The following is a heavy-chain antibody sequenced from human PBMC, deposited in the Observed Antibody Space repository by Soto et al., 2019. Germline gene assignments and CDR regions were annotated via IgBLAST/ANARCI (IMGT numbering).Heavy chain of an antibody. CDR1: GFTFSGHW. Sequence: EVHLVESGGGLVQPGGSLRLSCAASGFTFSGHWMSWVRQAPGKGLEWVAHIKQDGSETYYVGSVKGRFTISRDNAKNSLDLQMNSLRAEDTALYSCARDRAFCSGTNCRRGSIYYYYMDVWGNGTTVTVSS. CDR3: ARDRAFCSGTNCRRGSIYYYYMDV. V-gene: IGHV3-7*01. J-gene: IGHJ6*03. D-gene: IGHD2-2*01. CDR2: IKQDGSET.